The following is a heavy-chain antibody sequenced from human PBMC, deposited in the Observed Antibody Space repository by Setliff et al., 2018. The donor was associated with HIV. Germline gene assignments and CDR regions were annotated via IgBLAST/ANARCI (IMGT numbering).Heavy chain of an antibody. CDR2: IYETGST. J-gene: IGHJ6*03. CDR3: ARDGYTNGYGYYYFYMDV. CDR1: GDSISGYY. Sequence: SETLSLTCTVSGDSISGYYWSWIRQSPGKGLEWIGFIYETGSTYYNPSLKSRVSISIDTSKNRFSLKLSSVTAADTAVYFCARDGYTNGYGYYYFYMDVWGKGTTVTVSS. V-gene: IGHV4-59*12. D-gene: IGHD5-18*01.